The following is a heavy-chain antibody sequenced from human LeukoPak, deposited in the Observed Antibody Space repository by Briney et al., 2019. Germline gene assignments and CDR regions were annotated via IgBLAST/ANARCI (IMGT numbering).Heavy chain of an antibody. Sequence: GGSLRLSCAAPGFTFSSYAMSWVRQAPGKGLEWVSAISGSGGSTYYADSVKGRFTISRDNSKNTLYLQMNSLRAEDTAVYYCAKVPAGPYYFDYWGQGTLVTVSS. CDR1: GFTFSSYA. V-gene: IGHV3-23*01. D-gene: IGHD6-13*01. CDR2: ISGSGGST. J-gene: IGHJ4*02. CDR3: AKVPAGPYYFDY.